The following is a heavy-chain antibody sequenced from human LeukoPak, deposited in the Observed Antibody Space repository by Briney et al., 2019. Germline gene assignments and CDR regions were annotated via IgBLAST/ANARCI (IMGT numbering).Heavy chain of an antibody. V-gene: IGHV1-2*02. CDR1: GYTSTGYY. D-gene: IGHD3-10*01. CDR3: ARAVNYGSANDY. CDR2: INPNSGGT. J-gene: IGHJ4*02. Sequence: ASVKVSCKASGYTSTGYYMHWVRQAPGQGLEWMGWINPNSGGTNYAQKFQGRVTMTRDTSISTAYMELSRLRSDDTAVYYCARAVNYGSANDYWGQGTLVTVSS.